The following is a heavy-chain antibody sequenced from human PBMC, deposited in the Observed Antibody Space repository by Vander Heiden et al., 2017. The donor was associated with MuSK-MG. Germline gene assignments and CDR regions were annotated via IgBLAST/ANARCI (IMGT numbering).Heavy chain of an antibody. V-gene: IGHV3-23*01. Sequence: EVQLLESGGGLVQPGGSLRLSCAASGFSLRSKAMSWVRQAPGKGLECVSSFTNSGTTFYADSVNGRFTISRDDSKNTLYLQMNNLGQEDTALYYCAKEDDIMTGYFSDFGYWGQGSRGTVSS. CDR3: AKEDDIMTGYFSDFGY. J-gene: IGHJ4*02. CDR2: FTNSGTT. CDR1: GFSLRSKA. D-gene: IGHD3-9*01.